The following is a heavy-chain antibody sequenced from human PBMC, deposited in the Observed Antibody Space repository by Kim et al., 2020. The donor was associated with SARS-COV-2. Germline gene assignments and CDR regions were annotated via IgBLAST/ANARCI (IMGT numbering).Heavy chain of an antibody. D-gene: IGHD3-10*01. CDR3: AREGSGSYNWLDP. J-gene: IGHJ5*02. V-gene: IGHV1-3*01. Sequence: YSQNFQGRVTITRDTSATTAYRELSSLTSKDTAVYYCAREGSGSYNWLDPWGQGTLVTVSS.